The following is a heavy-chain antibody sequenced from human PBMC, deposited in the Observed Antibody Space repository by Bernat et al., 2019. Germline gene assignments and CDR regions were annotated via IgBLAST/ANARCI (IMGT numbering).Heavy chain of an antibody. CDR1: GFTFSSYG. V-gene: IGHV3-33*01. CDR2: IWYDGSNE. Sequence: QVQLVESGGGVVQPGRSLRLSCAASGFTFSSYGMHWVRQAPGKGLGWVAVIWYDGSNEYYADCVKGRFTISRDNSKNTLYLQMNSLRAEDTAVYYCARNTYYYDSSGYLSDYWGQGTLVTVSS. CDR3: ARNTYYYDSSGYLSDY. D-gene: IGHD3-22*01. J-gene: IGHJ4*02.